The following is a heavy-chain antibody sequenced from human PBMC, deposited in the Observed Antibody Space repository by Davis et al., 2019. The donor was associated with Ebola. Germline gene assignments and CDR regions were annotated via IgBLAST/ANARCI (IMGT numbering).Heavy chain of an antibody. CDR1: GFTFSSYW. Sequence: GGSLRLSCAASGFTFSSYWMNWVRQAPGKGLEWVANIMQDGSEKYYVDSVKGRFTISRDNAKNSLYLQMNSLRAEDTAVYYCARDKRGSWYGGMDVWGQGTTVTVSS. CDR3: ARDKRGSWYGGMDV. CDR2: IMQDGSEK. D-gene: IGHD2-15*01. J-gene: IGHJ6*02. V-gene: IGHV3-7*03.